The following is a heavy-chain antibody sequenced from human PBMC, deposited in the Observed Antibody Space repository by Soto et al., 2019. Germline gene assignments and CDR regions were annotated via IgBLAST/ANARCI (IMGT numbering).Heavy chain of an antibody. CDR3: ARQRFLEWLLPGGC. Sequence: QVQLVESGGGVVQPGRSLRLSCAASGFTFSSYGMHWVRQAPGKGLEWVAVISYDGSNKYYADSVKGRFTISRDNSKNTLYLQMNSLRAEDTAVYYCARQRFLEWLLPGGCWGQGTLVTVSS. CDR1: GFTFSSYG. V-gene: IGHV3-30*03. J-gene: IGHJ4*02. CDR2: ISYDGSNK. D-gene: IGHD3-3*01.